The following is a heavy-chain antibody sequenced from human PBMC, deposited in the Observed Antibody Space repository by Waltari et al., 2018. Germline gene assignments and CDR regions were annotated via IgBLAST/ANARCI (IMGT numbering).Heavy chain of an antibody. J-gene: IGHJ4*02. CDR1: GYTFTSHD. Sequence: QVQLVQSGAEVKKPGASVKVSCKASGYTFTSHDINWVRQATGQGLEWMGWVTPSGNTTYAQKFQGRVTITADASVTAVYMELSNLRSEDTAVYYCVRGVGVAGDYWGQGTLVTVSS. D-gene: IGHD6-13*01. CDR3: VRGVGVAGDY. CDR2: VTPSGNT. V-gene: IGHV1-8*01.